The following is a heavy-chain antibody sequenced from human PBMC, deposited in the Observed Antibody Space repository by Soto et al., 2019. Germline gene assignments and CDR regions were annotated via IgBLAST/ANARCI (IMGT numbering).Heavy chain of an antibody. D-gene: IGHD5-18*01. Sequence: QMHLQESGPGLVKPSETLSLTCTVSGGSVTSDEDYWSWIRQSPGKGLEWIGYISNSGSTGYNPSLKTRLSMSVDRSKTQVTLRLTSVTAADTAVYFCATESGSTYGYFDYWGQGTQVTVSS. V-gene: IGHV4-30-4*01. CDR2: ISNSGST. CDR1: GGSVTSDEDY. J-gene: IGHJ4*02. CDR3: ATESGSTYGYFDY.